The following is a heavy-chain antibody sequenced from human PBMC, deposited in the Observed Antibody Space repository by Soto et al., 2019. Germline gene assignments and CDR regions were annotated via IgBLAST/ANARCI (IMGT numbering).Heavy chain of an antibody. CDR1: GYTFTGYY. CDR2: INPNSGGT. CDR3: ARDGNTMIGGAQYTGAFDI. V-gene: IGHV1-2*02. D-gene: IGHD3-22*01. J-gene: IGHJ3*02. Sequence: ASVMGYCKASGYTFTGYYMDWVRQAPGQGLEWMGWINPNSGGTNYAQKFQGRVTMTRHTSISTAYMELSRLRSDDTAVYYCARDGNTMIGGAQYTGAFDIWGQGTMVTVSS.